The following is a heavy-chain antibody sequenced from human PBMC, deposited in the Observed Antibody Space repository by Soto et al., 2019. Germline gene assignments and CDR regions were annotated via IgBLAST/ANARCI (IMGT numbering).Heavy chain of an antibody. CDR1: GFTFSSYW. J-gene: IGHJ3*02. CDR3: AREPVGIAVAGDAFDI. D-gene: IGHD6-19*01. V-gene: IGHV3-74*01. CDR2: INSDGSST. Sequence: GGSLRLSCAASGFTFSSYWMHWVRQAPGKGLVWVSRINSDGSSTSYADSVKGRFTISRDNAKNRLYLQMNSLRAEDTAVYYCAREPVGIAVAGDAFDIWGQGTMVTVSS.